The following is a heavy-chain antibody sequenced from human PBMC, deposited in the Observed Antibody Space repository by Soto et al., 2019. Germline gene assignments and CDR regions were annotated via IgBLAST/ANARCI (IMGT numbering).Heavy chain of an antibody. V-gene: IGHV4-34*01. CDR1: GGSFSGYY. CDR2: INHSGST. CDR3: ARGRPRGYSGSAQGWFDS. J-gene: IGHJ5*01. Sequence: SETLSLTCAVYGGSFSGYYWSWIRQPPGKGLEWIGEINHSGSTNYNLSLKSRVTISVDTSKNQFSLKLSSVTAADTAVYYCARGRPRGYSGSAQGWFDSWGQGTLVTVSS. D-gene: IGHD5-12*01.